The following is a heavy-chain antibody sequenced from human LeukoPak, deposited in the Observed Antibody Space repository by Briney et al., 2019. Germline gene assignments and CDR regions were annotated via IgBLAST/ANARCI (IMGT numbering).Heavy chain of an antibody. V-gene: IGHV3-23*01. D-gene: IGHD6-6*01. J-gene: IGHJ4*02. Sequence: GGSLRLSCAASGFTFRNYPMNWVRQAPGKGLEWVSAISGSGGSTYYADSVKGRFTISRDNSKNTLYLQMNSLRAEDTAVYYCVLGSSSYFLGQGTLVTVSS. CDR2: ISGSGGST. CDR3: VLGSSSYF. CDR1: GFTFRNYP.